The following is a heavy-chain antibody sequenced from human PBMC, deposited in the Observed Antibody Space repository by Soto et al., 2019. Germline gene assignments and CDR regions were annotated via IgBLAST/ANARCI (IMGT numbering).Heavy chain of an antibody. Sequence: GGSLRLSCAASGFTFSSYWMRWVRQAPGKGLEGGATIKQDGSEKYYGDSVKGRFTIYTDNAKNSLYLQMNSLRAEDTAVYYCSRDTEMNRADPCFDIWGQGTMVTVSS. CDR1: GFTFSSYW. CDR3: SRDTEMNRADPCFDI. CDR2: IKQDGSEK. V-gene: IGHV3-7*03. D-gene: IGHD1-26*01. J-gene: IGHJ3*02.